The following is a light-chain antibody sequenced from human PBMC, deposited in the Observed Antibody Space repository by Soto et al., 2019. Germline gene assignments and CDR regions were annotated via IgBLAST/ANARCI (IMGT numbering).Light chain of an antibody. Sequence: SALPQPRSVSGSPGQSVTISCTATGSDVGDSSHVSWYQLHPGKAPKLMIYEVNNRPSGVPDRFSGSKSGSTASLTISGLQAEDEAEYYCCLSPGSLTWLFGGGTKLTVL. J-gene: IGLJ3*02. CDR3: CLSPGSLTWL. CDR2: EVN. V-gene: IGLV2-11*01. CDR1: GSDVGDSSH.